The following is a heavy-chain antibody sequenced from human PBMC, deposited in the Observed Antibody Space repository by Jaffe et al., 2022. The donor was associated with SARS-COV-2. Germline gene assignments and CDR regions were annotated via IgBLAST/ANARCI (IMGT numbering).Heavy chain of an antibody. CDR1: GFTFSSYW. D-gene: IGHD3-3*01. V-gene: IGHV3-7*01. CDR2: IKQDGSEK. J-gene: IGHJ6*02. CDR3: ARERSGPYDFWSGQQTFSYGMDV. Sequence: EVQLVESGGGLVQPGGSLRLSCAASGFTFSSYWMSWVRQAPGKGLEWVANIKQDGSEKYYVDSVKGRFTISRDNAKNSLYLQMNSLRAEDTAVYYCARERSGPYDFWSGQQTFSYGMDVWGQGTTVTVSS.